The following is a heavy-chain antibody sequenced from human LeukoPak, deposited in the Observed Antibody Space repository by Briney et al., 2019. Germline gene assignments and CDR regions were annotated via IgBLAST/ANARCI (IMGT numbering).Heavy chain of an antibody. CDR2: INHSGST. Sequence: SETLSLTCAVYGGSFSGYYWSWIRQPPGKGLEWIGEINHSGSTNYNPSLKSRVTILVDTSKNQFSLKLSSVTAADTAVYYCARNVLRYFDWLSYFDYWGQGTLVTVSS. J-gene: IGHJ4*02. CDR3: ARNVLRYFDWLSYFDY. CDR1: GGSFSGYY. V-gene: IGHV4-34*01. D-gene: IGHD3-9*01.